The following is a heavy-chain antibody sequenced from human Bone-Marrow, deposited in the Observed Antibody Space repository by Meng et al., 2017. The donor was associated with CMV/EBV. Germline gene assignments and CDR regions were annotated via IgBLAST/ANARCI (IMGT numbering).Heavy chain of an antibody. Sequence: GSLRLSCTVSGGSISSSSYYWGWIRQPPGKGLEWIGEINHSGSTNYNPSLKSRVTISVDTSKNQFSLKLSSVTAADTAVYYCARGRGRYYYDSSGYYGYWGQGTLVTVSS. D-gene: IGHD3-22*01. CDR3: ARGRGRYYYDSSGYYGY. CDR1: GGSISSSSYY. V-gene: IGHV4-39*07. CDR2: INHSGST. J-gene: IGHJ4*02.